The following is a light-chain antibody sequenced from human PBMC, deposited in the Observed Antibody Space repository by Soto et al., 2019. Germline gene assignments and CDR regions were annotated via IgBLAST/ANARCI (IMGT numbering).Light chain of an antibody. V-gene: IGKV3D-11*01. J-gene: IGKJ5*01. CDR1: QGVSSY. CDR3: QQRSNGS. Sequence: EIVLTQSPATLSLSPGERATLSCRASQGVSSYLAWYQQKPGQAPRLLIYDASNRATGIPARFSGSGPGTDFTLTISSLEPEDFAVYYCQQRSNGSFGQGTRLEIK. CDR2: DAS.